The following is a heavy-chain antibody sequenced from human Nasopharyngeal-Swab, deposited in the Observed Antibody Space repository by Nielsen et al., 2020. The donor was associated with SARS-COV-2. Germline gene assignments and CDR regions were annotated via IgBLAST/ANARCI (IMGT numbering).Heavy chain of an antibody. CDR2: FYYSGST. CDR1: GDSITTVTYY. CDR3: ARWSTISRFFDF. Sequence: SETLSLTCTVSGDSITTVTYYWAWIRQPPGKGLEWIGNFYYSGSTNYSPSLKSRVTISADTSKNQFSLKLTTVTAADTAMYYCARWSTISRFFDFWGQGTQVTVSS. D-gene: IGHD1-26*01. J-gene: IGHJ4*02. V-gene: IGHV4-61*01.